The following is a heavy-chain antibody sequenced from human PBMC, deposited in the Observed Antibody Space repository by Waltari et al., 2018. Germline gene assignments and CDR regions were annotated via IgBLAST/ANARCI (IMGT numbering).Heavy chain of an antibody. CDR3: GRIAFGDDGGYFQY. J-gene: IGHJ1*01. Sequence: LQLQESGPGLVRPSETLSLTCTVSGGSITTNYNWAWIRQPPGKGLEWMGNMQYRGSTFYNPSLMSRVTISLDTSKNQFSLTLTSVDAADTAVYFCGRIAFGDDGGYFQYWGQGTLVTVSS. V-gene: IGHV4-39*01. CDR2: MQYRGST. D-gene: IGHD4-17*01. CDR1: GGSITTNYN.